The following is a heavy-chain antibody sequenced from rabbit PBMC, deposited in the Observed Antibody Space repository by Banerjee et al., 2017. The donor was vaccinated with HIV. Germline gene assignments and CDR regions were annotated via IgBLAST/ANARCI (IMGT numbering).Heavy chain of an antibody. CDR3: ARKYGSSQINL. CDR2: IYAGSSGST. D-gene: IGHD4-2*01. CDR1: GFSFSSNYY. V-gene: IGHV1S40*01. Sequence: QSLEESGGDLVKPGASLTLTCTASGFSFSSNYYMCWVRQAPGKGLEWIACIYAGSSGSTYYASWVNGRFTISSHNAQNTLYLQLNSLTAADTATYFCARKYGSSQINLWGPGTLVTVS. J-gene: IGHJ4*01.